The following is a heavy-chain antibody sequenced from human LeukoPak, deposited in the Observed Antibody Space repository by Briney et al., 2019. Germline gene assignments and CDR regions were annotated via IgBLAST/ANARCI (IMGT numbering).Heavy chain of an antibody. CDR3: ARGGSGSYLPPPFDY. CDR2: IYYSGST. J-gene: IGHJ4*02. D-gene: IGHD3-10*01. V-gene: IGHV4-59*01. CDR1: GGSISSYY. Sequence: SETLSLTCTVSGGSISSYYWSWIRQPPGKGLEWIGYIYYSGSTNYNPSLKSRVTISVDTSKNQFSLKLSSVTAADTAVYYCARGGSGSYLPPPFDYWGQGTLVTVSS.